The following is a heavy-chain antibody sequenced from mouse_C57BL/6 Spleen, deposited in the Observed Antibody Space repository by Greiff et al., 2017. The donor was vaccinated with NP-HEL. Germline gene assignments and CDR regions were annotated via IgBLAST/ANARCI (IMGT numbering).Heavy chain of an antibody. CDR3: ARELRNYFDY. J-gene: IGHJ2*01. CDR2: IRNKANGYTT. CDR1: GFTFTDYY. D-gene: IGHD4-1*01. Sequence: EVQLVESGGGLVQPGGSLSLSCAASGFTFTDYYMSWVRQPPGKALEWLGFIRNKANGYTTEYSASVKGRFTISRDNSQSILYLQMNALRAEDSATYYCARELRNYFDYWGKGTTLTVSS. V-gene: IGHV7-3*01.